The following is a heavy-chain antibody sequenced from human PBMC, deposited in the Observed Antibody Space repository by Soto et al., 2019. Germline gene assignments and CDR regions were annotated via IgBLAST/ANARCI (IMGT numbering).Heavy chain of an antibody. J-gene: IGHJ4*02. D-gene: IGHD6-6*01. V-gene: IGHV5-51*01. CDR2: IYPGDSDT. CDR3: ASTSRSSSSVYYFDY. Sequence: GESLKISCKGSGYSFTSYWIGWVRQMPGKGLEWMGIIYPGDSDTRYSPSFQGQVTISADKSISTAYLQWSSLKASDTAMYYCASTSRSSSSVYYFDYWGQGTLVTISS. CDR1: GYSFTSYW.